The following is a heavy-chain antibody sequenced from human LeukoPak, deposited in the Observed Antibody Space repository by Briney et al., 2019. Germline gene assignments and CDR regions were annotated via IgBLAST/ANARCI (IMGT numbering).Heavy chain of an antibody. CDR3: ARDQPPGSSYYYYYMDV. CDR1: GYTFTGYY. D-gene: IGHD1-14*01. CDR2: INPNSGGT. J-gene: IGHJ6*03. V-gene: IGHV1-2*02. Sequence: ASVKVSCKASGYTFTGYYMHWVRQAPGQGLERMGWINPNSGGTNYAQKFQGRVTMTRDTSISTAYMELSRLRSDDTAVYYCARDQPPGSSYYYYYMDVWGKGTTVTVSS.